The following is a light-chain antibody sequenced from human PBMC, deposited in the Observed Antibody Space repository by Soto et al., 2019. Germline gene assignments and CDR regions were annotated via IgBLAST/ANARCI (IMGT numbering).Light chain of an antibody. CDR3: CAYAGSYTVL. V-gene: IGLV2-11*01. J-gene: IGLJ2*01. CDR1: SSDVGGYKY. CDR2: DVS. Sequence: QSALTQPRSVSGSPGQSVTISCTGTSSDVGGYKYVSWYQQHPGKVPKLMMFDVSERPSGVPDRFSGSKSGNTASLSISGLQAEDEADYYCCAYAGSYTVLFGGGTKLT.